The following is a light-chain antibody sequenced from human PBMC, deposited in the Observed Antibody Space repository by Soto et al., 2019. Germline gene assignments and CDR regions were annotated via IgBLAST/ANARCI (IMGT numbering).Light chain of an antibody. CDR2: EGS. Sequence: QSALTQPASVSGSPGQSITLSCTGTSNDVGGYNYVSWYQQPPGEAPKLMIYEGSKRPSGVSNRFSGSKSGNTASLTISGLQAEDEADYYCCSYAGSDTMIFGGGTKLTVL. CDR3: CSYAGSDTMI. CDR1: SNDVGGYNY. V-gene: IGLV2-23*01. J-gene: IGLJ2*01.